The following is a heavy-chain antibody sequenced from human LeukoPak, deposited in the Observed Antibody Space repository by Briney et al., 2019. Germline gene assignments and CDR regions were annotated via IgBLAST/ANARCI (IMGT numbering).Heavy chain of an antibody. CDR2: FYYSGST. J-gene: IGHJ4*02. V-gene: IGHV4-59*01. Sequence: SETLSLTCTVSGGSISSYYWSWIRQPPGKGLEWIGYFYYSGSTNYNPSLKSRVTISVDTSKNQFSLKLSSVTAADTAVYYCAGHSNGVPYWGQGTLVTVSS. D-gene: IGHD4-11*01. CDR3: AGHSNGVPY. CDR1: GGSISSYY.